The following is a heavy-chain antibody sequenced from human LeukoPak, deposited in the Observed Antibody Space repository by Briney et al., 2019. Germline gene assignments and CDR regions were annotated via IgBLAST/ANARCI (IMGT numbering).Heavy chain of an antibody. CDR1: EFTFSKYA. CDR3: AKGSGINHYHWIDP. V-gene: IGHV3-23*01. CDR2: ISGGGGST. D-gene: IGHD1-14*01. Sequence: PGGSLRLSCAASEFTFSKYAMNWVRQAPGKGLEWVSGISGGGGSTYYAYSVKVRFTISRDNSKNTLYLQMDSLRAEDTALYYCAKGSGINHYHWIDPWGQGTLVTVSS. J-gene: IGHJ5*02.